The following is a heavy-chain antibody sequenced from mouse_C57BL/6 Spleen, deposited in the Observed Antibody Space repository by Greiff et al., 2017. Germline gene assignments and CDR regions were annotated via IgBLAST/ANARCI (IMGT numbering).Heavy chain of an antibody. J-gene: IGHJ4*01. D-gene: IGHD2-4*01. V-gene: IGHV1-54*01. CDR2: INPGSGGT. Sequence: VQLQQSGAELVRPGTSVKVSCKASGYAFTNYLIEWVKQRPGQGLEWIGVINPGSGGTNYNEKFKGKATLTADKSSSTAYMQRSSLTSEDSAVYFCARRGDYAVAMDYWGQGTSVTVSS. CDR1: GYAFTNYL. CDR3: ARRGDYAVAMDY.